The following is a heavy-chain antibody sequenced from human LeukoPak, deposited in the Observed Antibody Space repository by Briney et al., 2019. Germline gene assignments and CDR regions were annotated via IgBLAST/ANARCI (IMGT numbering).Heavy chain of an antibody. V-gene: IGHV3-23*01. CDR2: ISGSGGST. D-gene: IGHD3-10*01. Sequence: GGSLRLSCAASGFTFSSYAMTWVRQAPGKGLEWVSAISGSGGSTYYADSVKGRFTISRDNSKNTLYLQMNSLRAEDTAVYYCATEGYGSGSYYTKPLYHYGMDVWGKGTTVTVSS. J-gene: IGHJ6*04. CDR1: GFTFSSYA. CDR3: ATEGYGSGSYYTKPLYHYGMDV.